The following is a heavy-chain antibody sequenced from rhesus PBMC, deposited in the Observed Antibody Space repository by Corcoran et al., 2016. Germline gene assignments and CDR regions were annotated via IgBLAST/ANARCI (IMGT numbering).Heavy chain of an antibody. V-gene: IGHV3-100*02. CDR1: GFTFSSYE. CDR3: TRSAAASFYGLDS. CDR2: ISESGGAI. J-gene: IGHJ6*01. Sequence: DVQLVESGGGLVEPGGSLRLSCVASGFTFSSYEMHWVRQAPGKGLAWVSVISESGGAIYYADSVKGRFTISRDNAKNSLFLQMNSLRAEDTAVYYCTRSAAASFYGLDSWGQGVVVTVSS. D-gene: IGHD6-25*01.